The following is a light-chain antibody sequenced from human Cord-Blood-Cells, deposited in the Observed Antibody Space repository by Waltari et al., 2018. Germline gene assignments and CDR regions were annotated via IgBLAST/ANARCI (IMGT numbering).Light chain of an antibody. CDR1: TFGSKS. CDR2: YDR. Sequence: SYVLTQSPSVPAAPRQTATITWGANTFGSKSVHWYQQKPGQAPVLVIYYDRDRPSGIPERFSGSNSGNTATLTISRVEAGDEADYYCQVWDSSSDHYVFGTGTKVTVL. CDR3: QVWDSSSDHYV. V-gene: IGLV3-21*04. J-gene: IGLJ1*01.